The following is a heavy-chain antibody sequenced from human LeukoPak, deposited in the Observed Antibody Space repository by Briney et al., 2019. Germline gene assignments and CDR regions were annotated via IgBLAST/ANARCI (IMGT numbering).Heavy chain of an antibody. CDR1: GGSISSSSYY. CDR2: IYYSGST. Sequence: SETLSLTCTVSGGSISSSSYYWGWIRQPPGKGLEWIGSIYYSGSTYYNPSLKSRVTISVDTSKNQFSLKLSSVTAADTAVYYCARRQPMVRGVIIRQIRPYYFDYWGQGTLVTVSS. J-gene: IGHJ4*02. V-gene: IGHV4-39*01. D-gene: IGHD3-10*01. CDR3: ARRQPMVRGVIIRQIRPYYFDY.